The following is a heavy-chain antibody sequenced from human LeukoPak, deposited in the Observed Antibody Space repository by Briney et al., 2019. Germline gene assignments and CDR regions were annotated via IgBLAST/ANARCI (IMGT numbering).Heavy chain of an antibody. D-gene: IGHD3-10*01. CDR3: ARTSSAFEY. J-gene: IGHJ4*02. Sequence: PSETLSLTCTVYGGSFSGYYWSWIRQPPGKGLEWIGYIYYSGSTNYNPSLKSRVTISVDTSKNQFSLKLSSVTAADTAVYYCARTSSAFEYWGQGTLVTVSS. CDR2: IYYSGST. V-gene: IGHV4-59*01. CDR1: GGSFSGYY.